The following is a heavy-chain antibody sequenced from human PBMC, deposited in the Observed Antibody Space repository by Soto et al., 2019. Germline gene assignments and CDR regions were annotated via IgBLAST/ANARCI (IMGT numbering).Heavy chain of an antibody. CDR3: ARDQTASSLYYDGMDV. J-gene: IGHJ6*02. Sequence: QVQLVQSGAEVKKPGASVKVSCKASGYTFTGYYMHWVRQAPGQGLEWMGWINPNSGGTNYAQKFQGGVTMIRDKSTSTADRELSRLRSDDTAVYYCARDQTASSLYYDGMDVWGQGTTVTVSS. CDR2: INPNSGGT. V-gene: IGHV1-2*02. CDR1: GYTFTGYY. D-gene: IGHD6-6*01.